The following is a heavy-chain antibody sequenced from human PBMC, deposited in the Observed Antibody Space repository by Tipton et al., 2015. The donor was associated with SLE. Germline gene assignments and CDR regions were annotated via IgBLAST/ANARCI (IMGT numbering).Heavy chain of an antibody. CDR3: ARSILEVVAATDYYGMDV. V-gene: IGHV4-34*01. CDR1: GGSFSGYY. D-gene: IGHD2-15*01. J-gene: IGHJ6*02. Sequence: TLSLTCAVYGGSFSGYYWSWIRQPPGKGLEWIGEINHSGSTNYNPSLKSRVTISVDTSKNQFSLKLSSVTAADAAVYYCARSILEVVAATDYYGMDVWGQGTTVTVSS. CDR2: INHSGST.